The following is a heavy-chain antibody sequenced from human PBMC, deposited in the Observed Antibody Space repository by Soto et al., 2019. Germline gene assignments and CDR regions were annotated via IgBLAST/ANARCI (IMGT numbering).Heavy chain of an antibody. Sequence: ASVKVSCKASGYTFTSYDINWVRQATGQGLEWMGWMNPNSGNTGYAQKFQGRVTMTRNTSISTAYMELSSLRSEDTAVYYCARGRFGDIVVVPAARGSYYYYMDVWGKGTTVTVSS. D-gene: IGHD2-2*01. V-gene: IGHV1-8*01. CDR2: MNPNSGNT. CDR1: GYTFTSYD. J-gene: IGHJ6*03. CDR3: ARGRFGDIVVVPAARGSYYYYMDV.